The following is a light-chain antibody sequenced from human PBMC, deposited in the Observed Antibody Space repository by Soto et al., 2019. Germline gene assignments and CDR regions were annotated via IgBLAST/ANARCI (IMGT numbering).Light chain of an antibody. Sequence: IVMTQSPATLSLSPGERPTLSWGASQSVSSNLAWYQQKPGQAPRLLIFDASARAVDIPGRFSGSKSGTEFTLTISSLQPEDFAFYYGHYYDKWPTGTFGQGTKVDIK. CDR1: QSVSSN. CDR2: DAS. J-gene: IGKJ1*01. CDR3: HYYDKWPTGT. V-gene: IGKV3D-15*01.